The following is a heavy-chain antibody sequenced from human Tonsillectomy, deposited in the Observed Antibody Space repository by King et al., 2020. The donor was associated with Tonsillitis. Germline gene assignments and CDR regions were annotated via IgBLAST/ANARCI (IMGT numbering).Heavy chain of an antibody. CDR1: GGSFRNFG. CDR2: LIVNSGTV. Sequence: VQLVESGAELKKAGSSVRVSCKSFGGSFRNFGISWVRQAPGQGPEWMGGLIVNSGTVNYAPKFQGRVTMTADKSTNTAYLELTGLRFDDTAMYYCAGDPNWNDQDYFFDYWGQGTLVTVSS. D-gene: IGHD1-1*01. V-gene: IGHV1-69*06. J-gene: IGHJ4*02. CDR3: AGDPNWNDQDYFFDY.